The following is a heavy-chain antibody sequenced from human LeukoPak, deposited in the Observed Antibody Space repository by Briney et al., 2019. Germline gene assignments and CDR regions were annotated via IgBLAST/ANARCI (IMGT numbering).Heavy chain of an antibody. CDR1: GYTFTAYY. Sequence: ASVKVSCTASGYTFTAYYMHWVRQAPGQGFEWVGRINPKSGDTDYTQKFQGRVTMTRDTSISTAYMEVRRLRSDDTAVYYCATLPTARSWGQGTLVTVSS. CDR3: ATLPTARS. J-gene: IGHJ5*02. V-gene: IGHV1-2*06. D-gene: IGHD2-21*02. CDR2: INPKSGDT.